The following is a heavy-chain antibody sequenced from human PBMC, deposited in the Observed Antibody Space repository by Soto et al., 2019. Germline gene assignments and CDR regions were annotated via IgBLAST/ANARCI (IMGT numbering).Heavy chain of an antibody. Sequence: SETLSLTCAVSGGSISSGGYSWSWIRQPPGKGLEWIGYIYHSGSIYYNPSLKSRVTISVDRSKNQFSLKLSSVTAADTAVYYCARFLTYYYDSSGPRNWFDPWGQGTLVTVSS. D-gene: IGHD3-22*01. V-gene: IGHV4-30-2*01. CDR3: ARFLTYYYDSSGPRNWFDP. CDR2: IYHSGSI. J-gene: IGHJ5*02. CDR1: GGSISSGGYS.